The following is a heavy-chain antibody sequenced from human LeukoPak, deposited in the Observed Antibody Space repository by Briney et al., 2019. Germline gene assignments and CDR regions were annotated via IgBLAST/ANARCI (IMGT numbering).Heavy chain of an antibody. CDR2: IKQDGSEK. D-gene: IGHD5-24*01. CDR1: GFTFSSNW. V-gene: IGHV3-7*01. Sequence: AGGSLRLSCAVSGFTFSSNWMSWVRQAPGKGLEWVANIKQDGSEKYYVDSMKGRFTISRDNAKNSLYLQMNSLRAEDTAVYYCARVARAGGGYGYNSGLFDYWGQGTLVTVSS. CDR3: ARVARAGGGYGYNSGLFDY. J-gene: IGHJ4*02.